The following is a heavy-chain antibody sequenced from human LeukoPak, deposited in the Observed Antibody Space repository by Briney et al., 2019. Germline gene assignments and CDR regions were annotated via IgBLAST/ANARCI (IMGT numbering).Heavy chain of an antibody. V-gene: IGHV4-59*01. CDR3: ARGDPQTTVPEGMDV. J-gene: IGHJ6*02. CDR2: IYYSGTT. Sequence: SETLSLTCTVSGGSISYYYWSWIRQSPGKGLEWIGYIYYSGTTNYNPSLKSRVTISVDTSKNQFSLQLRSVTAADTAVYYCARGDPQTTVPEGMDVWGQGTTVTVSS. CDR1: GGSISYYY. D-gene: IGHD4-17*01.